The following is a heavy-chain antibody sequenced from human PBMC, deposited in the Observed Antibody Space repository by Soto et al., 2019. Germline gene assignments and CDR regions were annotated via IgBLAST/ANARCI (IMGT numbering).Heavy chain of an antibody. CDR2: IYYNATT. V-gene: IGHV4-59*12. D-gene: IGHD3-9*01. CDR3: SRSSDFYDILTGEYNWFDP. J-gene: IGHJ5*02. Sequence: PSETLSLTCTVSGGSISSYYWSWIRQPPGKGLEWIGYIYYNATTNYNPSLKSRVTISVDTSKNQFSLKLSSVTSADTAVYYCSRSSDFYDILTGEYNWFDPWGQGTLVTVSS. CDR1: GGSISSYY.